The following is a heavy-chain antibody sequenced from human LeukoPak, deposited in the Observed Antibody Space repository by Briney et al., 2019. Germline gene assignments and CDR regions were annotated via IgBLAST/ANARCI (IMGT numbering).Heavy chain of an antibody. CDR3: ARGQSSGWHTRVFDY. CDR1: GYSISSGYY. D-gene: IGHD6-19*01. CDR2: INHSGST. V-gene: IGHV4-38-2*02. J-gene: IGHJ4*02. Sequence: PSETLSLTCTVSGYSISSGYYWGWIRQPPGKGLEWIGEINHSGSTNYNPSLKSRVTISVDTSKNQFSLKLSSVTAADTAVYYCARGQSSGWHTRVFDYWGQGTLVTVSS.